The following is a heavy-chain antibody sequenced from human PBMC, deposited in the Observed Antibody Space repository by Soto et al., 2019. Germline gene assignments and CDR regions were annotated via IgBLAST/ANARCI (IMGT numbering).Heavy chain of an antibody. D-gene: IGHD3-9*01. CDR1: GFTFSSYG. CDR3: AKDSPVDIFALDY. V-gene: IGHV3-30*18. J-gene: IGHJ4*02. Sequence: QVQLVESGGGVVQPGMSLRLSCAASGFTFSSYGLHWVRQAPGKVLEWVAVISYDGSNKYYADSVKGRFTISRDNSKNTRYLQMSSLIAKDRAVYYCAKDSPVDIFALDYWGQGTLVTVSS. CDR2: ISYDGSNK.